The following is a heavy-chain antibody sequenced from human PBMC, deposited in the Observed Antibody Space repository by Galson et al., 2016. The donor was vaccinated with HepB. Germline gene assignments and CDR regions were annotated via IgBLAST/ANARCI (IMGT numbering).Heavy chain of an antibody. V-gene: IGHV3-30*18. CDR1: GFTVSNNF. CDR2: ISFDGTNK. J-gene: IGHJ4*02. Sequence: SLRLSCAASGFTVSNNFMRWVRRAPGKGLESVAIISFDGTNKYYADSVKGRFTISRDNSKNTLYLQMNSLRAEDTAVYYCAKELWLFRHPGVGYLDYWGQGTLVTVSS. D-gene: IGHD2-21*01. CDR3: AKELWLFRHPGVGYLDY.